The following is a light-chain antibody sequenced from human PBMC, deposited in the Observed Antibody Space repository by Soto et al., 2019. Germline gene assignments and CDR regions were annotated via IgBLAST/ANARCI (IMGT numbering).Light chain of an antibody. CDR1: SSDVGGYNY. CDR3: CSYAGSYTYV. Sequence: QSVLTQPRSVSGAPGQSVTISCTGTSSDVGGYNYVSWYQQDPGKAPKLIIYDVTKRPSGVPDRFSGSKSGNPASLTISGLEAEDEADYYCCSYAGSYTYVFGIGTKVTVL. J-gene: IGLJ1*01. CDR2: DVT. V-gene: IGLV2-11*01.